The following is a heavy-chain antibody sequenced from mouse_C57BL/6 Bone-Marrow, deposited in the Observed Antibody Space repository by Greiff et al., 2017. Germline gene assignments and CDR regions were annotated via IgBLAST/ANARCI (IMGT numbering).Heavy chain of an antibody. V-gene: IGHV1-82*01. J-gene: IGHJ2*01. D-gene: IGHD1-1*01. CDR3: ATYYYGVSYGY. Sequence: VQLQQPGPELVKPGASVKISCKASGYAFSSSWMNWVKQRPGQGLEWIGRIYPGDGDTNYNGKFKGKATLTADKSSSTAYMQLSSLTSEDSAVYCCATYYYGVSYGYWGQGTTLTVSS. CDR2: IYPGDGDT. CDR1: GYAFSSSW.